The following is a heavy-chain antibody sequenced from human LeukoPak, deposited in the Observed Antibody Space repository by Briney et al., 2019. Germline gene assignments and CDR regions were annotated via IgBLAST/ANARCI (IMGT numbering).Heavy chain of an antibody. CDR2: ISNSGST. J-gene: IGHJ6*03. Sequence: SQTLSLTCTVSGGSISSGGYYWTWIRQSPVKGLEWIGDISNSGSTSYNPSLKSRVTISIDTSKNQFSLKLSSVTAADTAVYYCGRDALVGYFSYYYMDVWGKGTTVTVSS. CDR1: GGSISSGGYY. CDR3: GRDALVGYFSYYYMDV. D-gene: IGHD2-15*01. V-gene: IGHV4-61*08.